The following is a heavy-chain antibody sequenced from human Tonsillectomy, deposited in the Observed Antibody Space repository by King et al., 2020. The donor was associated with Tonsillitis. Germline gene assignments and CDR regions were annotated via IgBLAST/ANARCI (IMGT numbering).Heavy chain of an antibody. D-gene: IGHD4/OR15-4a*01. CDR2: KSYDGSNK. CDR1: GFTFSSYD. Sequence: VQLVESGGGVVQPGRSLRLSCAASGFTFSSYDMHWVRQAPGKGLEWVAVKSYDGSNKYYADSVQGRFTIPRDNSKNTLYLQMHSLRAEDTAVYYCARDSDDYIIDYWGQGTLVTVCS. J-gene: IGHJ4*02. V-gene: IGHV3-33*05. CDR3: ARDSDDYIIDY.